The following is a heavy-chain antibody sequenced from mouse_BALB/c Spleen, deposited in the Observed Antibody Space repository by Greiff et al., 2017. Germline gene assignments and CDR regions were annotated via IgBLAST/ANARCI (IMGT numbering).Heavy chain of an antibody. Sequence: EVQLVLPGGGLVQPGGSLKLSCAASGFTFSRYIMSWVRQTPEKRLEWVAYISNGGGSTYYPDTVKGRFTISRDNAKNTLYLQMSSLKSEDTAMYYCARRGSYNAMDYRGQGTSVTVAA. J-gene: IGHJ4*01. D-gene: IGHD1-1*02. CDR2: ISNGGGST. V-gene: IGHV5-12-2*01. CDR1: GFTFSRYI. CDR3: ARRGSYNAMDY.